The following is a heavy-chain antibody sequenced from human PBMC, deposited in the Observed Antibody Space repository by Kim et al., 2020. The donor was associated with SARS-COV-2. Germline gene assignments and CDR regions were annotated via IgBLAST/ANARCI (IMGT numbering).Heavy chain of an antibody. V-gene: IGHV3-7*05. CDR1: GLTFSNYW. J-gene: IGHJ4*02. CDR2: MNQDGSVK. Sequence: GGSLRLSCVASGLTFSNYWMNWVRQAPGKGLEWVANMNQDGSVKRYVDSVKGRFTVSRDNAKNSLYLQMNTLGAEDTALYYCTTGTTYWGKGTRVTVSS. D-gene: IGHD2-2*01. CDR3: TTGTTY.